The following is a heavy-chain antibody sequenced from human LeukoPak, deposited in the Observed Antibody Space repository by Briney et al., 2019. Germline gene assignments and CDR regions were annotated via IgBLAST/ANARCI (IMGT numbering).Heavy chain of an antibody. Sequence: PSETLSLTCTVSGGSISSYYWSWIRQPPGKGLEWIGYIYYSGSTNYNPSLKSRVTISVDTSKNQFSLKLSSVTAADTAVYYCARHSCSGGSCQFDYWGQGTLVTVSS. CDR2: IYYSGST. V-gene: IGHV4-59*01. CDR3: ARHSCSGGSCQFDY. CDR1: GGSISSYY. J-gene: IGHJ4*02. D-gene: IGHD2-15*01.